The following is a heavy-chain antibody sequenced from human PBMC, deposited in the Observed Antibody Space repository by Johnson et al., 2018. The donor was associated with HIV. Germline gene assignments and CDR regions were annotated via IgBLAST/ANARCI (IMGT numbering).Heavy chain of an antibody. CDR1: GFTFSSFG. CDR3: ARRLWFRNLYDAFDI. Sequence: QVQLVESGGGVVQPGRSLRLSCAASGFTFSSFGMHWVRQAPGKGLEWVAVVSDHGRTTYFADSVKGRFTISRDNSKNTLYLQMNNLRPEDTALYYCARRLWFRNLYDAFDIWGQGTMVTVSS. J-gene: IGHJ3*02. V-gene: IGHV3-30*03. CDR2: VSDHGRTT. D-gene: IGHD3-10*01.